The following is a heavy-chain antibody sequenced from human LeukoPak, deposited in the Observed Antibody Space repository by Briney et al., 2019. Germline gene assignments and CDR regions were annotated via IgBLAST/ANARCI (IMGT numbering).Heavy chain of an antibody. D-gene: IGHD5-24*01. CDR3: ATGDGYNPPFDY. V-gene: IGHV1-69*02. J-gene: IGHJ4*02. CDR2: IIPILGIA. CDR1: GGTFSSYT. Sequence: SVKVSCKASGGTFSSYTISWVRQAPGQGLEWMGRIIPILGIANYAQKFQGRVTITADKSTSTAYMELSSLRSEDTAVYYCATGDGYNPPFDYWGQGTLVTVSS.